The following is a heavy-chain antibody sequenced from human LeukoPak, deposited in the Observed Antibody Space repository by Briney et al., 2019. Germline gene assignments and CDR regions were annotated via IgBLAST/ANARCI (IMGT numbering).Heavy chain of an antibody. CDR2: INTHNGDT. CDR1: GYTFASFG. Sequence: ASVKVSCKASGYTFASFGITWVRQAPGQGLEWMGWINTHNGDTNYAQKLQGRVTMTRDTSTSTVYMEPSSLRSEDTAVYYCARVLVGATYWFDPWGQGTLVTVSS. D-gene: IGHD1-26*01. V-gene: IGHV1-18*01. CDR3: ARVLVGATYWFDP. J-gene: IGHJ5*02.